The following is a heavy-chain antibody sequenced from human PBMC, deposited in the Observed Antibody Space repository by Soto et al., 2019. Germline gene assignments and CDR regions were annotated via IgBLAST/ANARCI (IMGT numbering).Heavy chain of an antibody. CDR2: INHSGST. J-gene: IGHJ5*02. CDR1: GGSFSGYY. D-gene: IGHD3-3*01. V-gene: IGHV4-34*01. Sequence: SETLSLTCAVYGGSFSGYYWSWIRQPPGKGLEWIGEINHSGSTNYNPSLKSRVTISVDTSKNQFSLKLSSVTAADTAVYYCAREYQYYDFWSGSRWFDPWGQGTPVTVSS. CDR3: AREYQYYDFWSGSRWFDP.